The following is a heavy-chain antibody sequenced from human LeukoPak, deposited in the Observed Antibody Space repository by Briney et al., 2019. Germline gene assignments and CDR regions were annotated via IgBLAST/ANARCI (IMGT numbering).Heavy chain of an antibody. CDR3: RSVPAAGFYYGMDV. CDR2: INHSGST. J-gene: IGHJ6*02. V-gene: IGHV4-34*01. D-gene: IGHD2-2*01. Sequence: GSLRLSCAASKFAFSSYAMSWIRQPPGKGLEWIGEINHSGSTNYNPSLKSRVTISVDTSKNQFSLKLSSVTAADTAVYYCRSVPAAGFYYGMDVWGQGTTVTVSS. CDR1: KFAFSSYA.